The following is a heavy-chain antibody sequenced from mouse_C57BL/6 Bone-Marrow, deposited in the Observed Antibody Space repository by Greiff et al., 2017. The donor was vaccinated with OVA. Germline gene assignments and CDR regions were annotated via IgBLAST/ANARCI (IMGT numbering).Heavy chain of an antibody. J-gene: IGHJ1*03. CDR1: GFTFSDSY. V-gene: IGHV5-12*01. CDR2: ISNGGGST. Sequence: EVKLMESGGGLVQPGGSLKLSCAASGFTFSDSYMYWVRQTPEKRLEWVAYISNGGGSTNYPDTVQGRFTSSRYKSNNTLYLQMSRLKSEDTAMDYCAILNFDWYFDVWGTGTTVTVSS. CDR3: AILNFDWYFDV. D-gene: IGHD1-3*01.